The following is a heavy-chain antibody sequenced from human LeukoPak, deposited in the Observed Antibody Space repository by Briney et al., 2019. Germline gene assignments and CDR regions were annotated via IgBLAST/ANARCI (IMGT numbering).Heavy chain of an antibody. Sequence: PGRSLRLSCAASGFTFSTYSMNWVRQAPGRGLEWVSYISSSSGTIYYADSVKGRFTISRDNAKNSLYLQMNRLRDEDTAVYYCARDTTSNWYWINWGQGTLVTVSS. CDR3: ARDTTSNWYWIN. V-gene: IGHV3-48*02. D-gene: IGHD6-13*01. CDR1: GFTFSTYS. CDR2: ISSSSGTI. J-gene: IGHJ4*02.